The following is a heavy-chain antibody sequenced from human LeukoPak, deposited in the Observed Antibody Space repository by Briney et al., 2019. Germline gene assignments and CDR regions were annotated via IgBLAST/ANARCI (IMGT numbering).Heavy chain of an antibody. V-gene: IGHV1-2*02. CDR1: GYTFTGYY. CDR3: ARVSDIVATNPFDY. Sequence: ASVKVSCKASGYTFTGYYMHWVRQAPGQGLEWMGWINPNSGGTNYAQKFQGRVTMTRDTSISTAYMELGRLRSDDTAVYYCARVSDIVATNPFDYWGQGTLVTVSS. D-gene: IGHD5-12*01. CDR2: INPNSGGT. J-gene: IGHJ4*02.